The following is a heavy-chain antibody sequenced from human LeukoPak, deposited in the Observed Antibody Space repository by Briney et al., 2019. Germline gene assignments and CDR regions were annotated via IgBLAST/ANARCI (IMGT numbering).Heavy chain of an antibody. J-gene: IGHJ3*02. CDR1: GFTFNSYS. V-gene: IGHV3-21*01. CDR2: ITSRSSYI. D-gene: IGHD6-6*01. Sequence: GGSLRLSCATSGFTFNSYSMNWVRQAPGKGLEWVSPITSRSSYIYYADSVKGRFTISRDNAKNSLYLQMNSLRAEDTSVYYCARSLYSSSSTAFDIWGQGTMVTVSS. CDR3: ARSLYSSSSTAFDI.